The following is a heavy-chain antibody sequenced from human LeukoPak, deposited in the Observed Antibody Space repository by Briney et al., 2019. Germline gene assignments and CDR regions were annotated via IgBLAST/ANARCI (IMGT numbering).Heavy chain of an antibody. J-gene: IGHJ4*02. CDR3: ARAPLGNGPFDY. V-gene: IGHV4-39*07. CDR2: INHSGST. D-gene: IGHD4-23*01. CDR1: GGSVSSGSYY. Sequence: PSETLSLTCTVSGGSVSSGSYYWSWIRQPPGKGLEWIGEINHSGSTNYNPSLKSRVTISVDTSKNQFSLKLSSVTAADTAVYYCARAPLGNGPFDYWGQGTLVTVSS.